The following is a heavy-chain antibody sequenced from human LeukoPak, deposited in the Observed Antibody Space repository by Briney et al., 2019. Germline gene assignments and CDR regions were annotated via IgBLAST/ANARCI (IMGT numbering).Heavy chain of an antibody. Sequence: GGSLRLSCAASGFTFSSYSMNWVRQAPGKGLEWVSSISSSSSYIYYADSVKGRFTISRDNAKNSLYLQMNSLRAEDTAVYYCASPQGGSSAYYFDYWGQGTLVTVSS. V-gene: IGHV3-21*01. CDR1: GFTFSSYS. J-gene: IGHJ4*02. D-gene: IGHD6-6*01. CDR2: ISSSSSYI. CDR3: ASPQGGSSAYYFDY.